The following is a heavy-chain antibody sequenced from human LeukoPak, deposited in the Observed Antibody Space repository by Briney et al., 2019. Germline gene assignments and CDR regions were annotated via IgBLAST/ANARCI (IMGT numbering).Heavy chain of an antibody. Sequence: SETLSLTCTVSGGSINSYYWSWIRQPPGKGLEWIGYIYTCGTSNYTPSLKSRVTMSVDTSNNQFSLKLHSVTAADTAVYYCAGSLPAPKEFAYWGQGTLVTVSS. CDR1: GGSINSYY. J-gene: IGHJ4*02. CDR2: IYTCGTS. CDR3: AGSLPAPKEFAY. V-gene: IGHV4-4*09.